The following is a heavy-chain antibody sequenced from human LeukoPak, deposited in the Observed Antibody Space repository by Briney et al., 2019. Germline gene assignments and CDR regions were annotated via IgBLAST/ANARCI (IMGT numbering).Heavy chain of an antibody. J-gene: IGHJ2*01. CDR1: GGSISSGDYY. V-gene: IGHV4-30-2*01. CDR3: ARESKNWYFDL. Sequence: SQTLSLTCTVSGGSISSGDYYWSWIRQPPGKGLEWIGYIYHSGSTYYNPSLKSRVTISVDRSKNQFSLKLSSVTAADTAVYYCARESKNWYFDLWGRGTLVTVSS. CDR2: IYHSGST.